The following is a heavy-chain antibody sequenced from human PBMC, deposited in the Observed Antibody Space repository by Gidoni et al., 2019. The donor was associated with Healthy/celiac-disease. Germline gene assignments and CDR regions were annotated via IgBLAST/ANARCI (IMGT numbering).Heavy chain of an antibody. V-gene: IGHV3-11*06. J-gene: IGHJ3*02. CDR1: GFTFSDYY. CDR2: ISSSSSYT. CDR3: ASHQSIDYSDDAFDI. Sequence: QVQLVESGGGLVKPGGSLSLSCAAPGFTFSDYYISWIRQAPGKGLEWVSYISSSSSYTNYADSVKGRFTISRDNAKNSLYLQMNSLRAEDTAVYYCASHQSIDYSDDAFDIWGQGTMVTVSS. D-gene: IGHD2-15*01.